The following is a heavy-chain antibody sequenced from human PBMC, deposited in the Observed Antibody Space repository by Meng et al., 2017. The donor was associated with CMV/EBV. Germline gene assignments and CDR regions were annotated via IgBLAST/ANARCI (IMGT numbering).Heavy chain of an antibody. J-gene: IGHJ5*02. D-gene: IGHD3-22*01. Sequence: FHFSTYAMHWVRQTPGKGLEWVAVISYDGSNKYYADSVKGRFTISRDNSKNTLHLQMNTLRAEDTALYYCARGGYYDSSGQNWFDPWGQGTLVTVSS. CDR1: FHFSTYA. V-gene: IGHV3-30-3*01. CDR3: ARGGYYDSSGQNWFDP. CDR2: ISYDGSNK.